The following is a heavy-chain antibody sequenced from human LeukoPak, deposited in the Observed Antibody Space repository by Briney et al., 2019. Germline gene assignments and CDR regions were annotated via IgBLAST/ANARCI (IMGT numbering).Heavy chain of an antibody. V-gene: IGHV1-2*02. CDR3: ATSRAQTLAYCGYDLYSGFLY. J-gene: IGHJ4*02. CDR1: RYTFPADY. D-gene: IGHD2-21*01. Sequence: GASVKPSCEASRYTFPADYLRWVRQAPGQGLDWLGWINPDSGGTNYAQKFQGRVTMTKDPSLRTAYMELSWLRSDDTAMYYCATSRAQTLAYCGYDLYSGFLYWARRPLVSVSS. CDR2: INPDSGGT.